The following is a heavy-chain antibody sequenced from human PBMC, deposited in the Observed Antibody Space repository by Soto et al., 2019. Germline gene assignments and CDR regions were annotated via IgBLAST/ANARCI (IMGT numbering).Heavy chain of an antibody. Sequence: ALVKVSCKASGYTFTGYYMHWVRQAPGQGLEWMGWINPNSGGTNYAQKFQGRVTMTRDTSISTAYMELSRLRSDDTAVYYCARDGGSYYVVAFDIWGQGTMVTVSS. CDR3: ARDGGSYYVVAFDI. CDR1: GYTFTGYY. V-gene: IGHV1-2*02. J-gene: IGHJ3*02. CDR2: INPNSGGT. D-gene: IGHD1-26*01.